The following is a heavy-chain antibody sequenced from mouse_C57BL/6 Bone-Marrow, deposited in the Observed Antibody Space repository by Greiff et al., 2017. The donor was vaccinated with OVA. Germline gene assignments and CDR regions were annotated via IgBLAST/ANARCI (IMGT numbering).Heavy chain of an antibody. V-gene: IGHV1-64*01. Sequence: VQLQQPGAELVKPGASVKLSCKASGYTFTSYWMHWVKQRPGQGLEWIGMIHPNSGSTNYNEKFKSKATLTVDKSSSTAYMQLSSLTSEDAAVYYCARSENYYYGSLFADWGQGTLVTVSA. CDR1: GYTFTSYW. J-gene: IGHJ3*01. CDR2: IHPNSGST. CDR3: ARSENYYYGSLFAD. D-gene: IGHD1-1*01.